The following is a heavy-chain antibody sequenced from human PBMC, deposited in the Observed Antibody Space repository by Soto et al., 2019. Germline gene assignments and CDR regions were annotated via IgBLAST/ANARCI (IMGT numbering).Heavy chain of an antibody. J-gene: IGHJ3*02. Sequence: PAESLNISRNGSGYSFTSYWISWVGSMPGKCLEWMGRIDPSDSYTNYSPSFQGHVTISADKSISTAYLQWSSLKASDTAMYYCARPRRYSSSYGDAFDIWGQGTMVTVSS. D-gene: IGHD6-13*01. CDR2: IDPSDSYT. CDR1: GYSFTSYW. V-gene: IGHV5-10-1*01. CDR3: ARPRRYSSSYGDAFDI.